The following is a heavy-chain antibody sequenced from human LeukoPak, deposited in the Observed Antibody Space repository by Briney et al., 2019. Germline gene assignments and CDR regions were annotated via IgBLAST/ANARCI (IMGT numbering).Heavy chain of an antibody. CDR1: GFTFSSYG. J-gene: IGHJ4*02. D-gene: IGHD4-11*01. V-gene: IGHV3-30*18. Sequence: GGSLRLSCAASGFTFSSYGMHWVRQAPGKGLEWVAVISYDGSNKYYADSVKGRFTISRDNSKNTLYLQMNSLRAEDTAVYYCAKDHTTAAFDYWGQGTLVTVS. CDR3: AKDHTTAAFDY. CDR2: ISYDGSNK.